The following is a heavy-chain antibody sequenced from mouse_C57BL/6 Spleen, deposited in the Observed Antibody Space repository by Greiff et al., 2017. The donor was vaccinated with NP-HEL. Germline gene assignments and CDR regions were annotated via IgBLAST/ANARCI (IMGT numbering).Heavy chain of an antibody. V-gene: IGHV1-81*01. D-gene: IGHD2-4*01. Sequence: QVQLKESGAELARPGASVKLSCKASGYTFTSYGISWVKQRTGQGLEWIGEIYPRSGNTYYNEKFKGKATLTADKSSSTAYMELRSLTSEDSAVYFCAREDYDVFPFAYWGQGTLVTVSA. J-gene: IGHJ3*01. CDR1: GYTFTSYG. CDR2: IYPRSGNT. CDR3: AREDYDVFPFAY.